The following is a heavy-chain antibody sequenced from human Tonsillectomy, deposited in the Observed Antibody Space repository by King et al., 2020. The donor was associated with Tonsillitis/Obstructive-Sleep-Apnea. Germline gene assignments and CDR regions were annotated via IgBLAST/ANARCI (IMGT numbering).Heavy chain of an antibody. Sequence: VQLVESGGGLVQPGGSLSLSCAASGFSFSNYAMSWVRQAPGKGLEWVSAISGSGGSTYYVDSVKGRFTISGDNSKNTLYLQMNSLRAEDTAVYYCAKDLSRGAAGYNDYWGQGTLVTVSS. CDR1: GFSFSNYA. CDR2: ISGSGGST. D-gene: IGHD6-13*01. CDR3: AKDLSRGAAGYNDY. V-gene: IGHV3-23*04. J-gene: IGHJ4*02.